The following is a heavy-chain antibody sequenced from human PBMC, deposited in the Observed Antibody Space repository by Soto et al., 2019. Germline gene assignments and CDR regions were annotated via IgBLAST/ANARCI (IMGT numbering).Heavy chain of an antibody. CDR2: IYYSGST. J-gene: IGHJ6*02. CDR3: ARGMDYGDYYYYGMDV. Sequence: SETLSLTCPVSGGSISSGGYYWSWIRQHPGKGLEWIGYIYYSGSTYYNPSLKSRVTISVATSKNQFSLKLSSVTAADTAVYYCARGMDYGDYYYYGMDVWGQGTTVTVSS. D-gene: IGHD4-17*01. CDR1: GGSISSGGYY. V-gene: IGHV4-31*03.